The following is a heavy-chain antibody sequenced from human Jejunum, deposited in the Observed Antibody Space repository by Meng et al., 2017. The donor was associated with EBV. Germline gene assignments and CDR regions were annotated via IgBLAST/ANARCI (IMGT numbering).Heavy chain of an antibody. Sequence: QVQLQESGPGLVKPSQXLSLTCAVSGGSILSGGYYWSWIRPPPGKGLEWIGSIYYSGTTHYNPSLESRVTISVDTSKNQLSLKLTYVTAADTGVYYCARPGYCGEPSCYHRERPFDYWGQGTLVTVSS. V-gene: IGHV4-39*01. CDR2: IYYSGTT. D-gene: IGHD2-2*01. CDR3: ARPGYCGEPSCYHRERPFDY. J-gene: IGHJ4*02. CDR1: GGSILSGGYY.